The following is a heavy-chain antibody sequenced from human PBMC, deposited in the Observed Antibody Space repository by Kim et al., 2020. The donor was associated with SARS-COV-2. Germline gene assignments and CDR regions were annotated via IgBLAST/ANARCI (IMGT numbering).Heavy chain of an antibody. V-gene: IGHV3-7*01. CDR1: GFSISNDW. CDR2: IRQDGNDK. Sequence: GGSLRLSCAASGFSISNDWMSWVRQAPGKGLEWVANIRQDGNDKHYEDSVKGRFTISRDNAKNSLFLQMNSLRAEDTAVYYCARDIRGYNYAPFDYWGQGTLVTVSS. J-gene: IGHJ4*02. CDR3: ARDIRGYNYAPFDY. D-gene: IGHD5-18*01.